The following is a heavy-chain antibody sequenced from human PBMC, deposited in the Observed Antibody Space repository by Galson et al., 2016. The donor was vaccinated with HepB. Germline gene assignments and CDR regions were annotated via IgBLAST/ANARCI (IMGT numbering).Heavy chain of an antibody. CDR3: ARFTQEWLDRVYYFDY. V-gene: IGHV3-23*01. CDR2: ISGDGGST. Sequence: LRLSCAASGFTFGRYGMSWVRQAPGKGLEWVSAISGDGGSTYYAGSVQGRFTSSRDRSTNTMYLQMNRLRTDDTAVYYCARFTQEWLDRVYYFDYWGQGTLVTVSS. D-gene: IGHD6-19*01. J-gene: IGHJ4*02. CDR1: GFTFGRYG.